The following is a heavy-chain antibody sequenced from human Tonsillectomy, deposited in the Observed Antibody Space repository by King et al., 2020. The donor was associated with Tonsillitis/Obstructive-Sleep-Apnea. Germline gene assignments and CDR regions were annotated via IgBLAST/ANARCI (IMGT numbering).Heavy chain of an antibody. CDR3: ARDDILTGTLSH. CDR1: NYVFSSYG. J-gene: IGHJ4*02. D-gene: IGHD3-9*01. V-gene: IGHV1-18*04. Sequence: QLVQSGAEVKKPGASVKVSCKASNYVFSSYGITWVRQAPGQGLEWMGWISGFNGNTNYAQKTQGRVTMTIHTSTSTAYMELRSLRSDDTAVYYCARDDILTGTLSHWGQGTLVTVPS. CDR2: ISGFNGNT.